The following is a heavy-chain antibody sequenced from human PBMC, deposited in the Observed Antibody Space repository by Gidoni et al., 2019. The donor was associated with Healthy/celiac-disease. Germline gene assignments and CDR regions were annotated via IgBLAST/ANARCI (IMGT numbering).Heavy chain of an antibody. CDR3: AKDSEWELLSAAFDI. Sequence: QVQLVESGGGVVQPGRSLRLSCAASGFTFSSYGMHWVRQAPGKGLEWVAVISYDGSNKYYADSVKGRFTISRDNSKNTLYLQMNSLRAEDTAVYYCAKDSEWELLSAAFDIWGQGTMVTVSS. J-gene: IGHJ3*02. CDR2: ISYDGSNK. D-gene: IGHD1-26*01. CDR1: GFTFSSYG. V-gene: IGHV3-30*18.